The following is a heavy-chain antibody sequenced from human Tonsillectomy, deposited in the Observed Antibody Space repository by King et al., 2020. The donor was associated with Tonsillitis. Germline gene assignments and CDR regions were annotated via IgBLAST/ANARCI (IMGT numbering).Heavy chain of an antibody. J-gene: IGHJ3*02. V-gene: IGHV3-23*04. CDR2: SSGGGGSQ. Sequence: VQLVESGGGLVQPGGSLRLSCAASGFTFSSYAMSWVRQAPGKGLEWVSASSGGGGSQYYADSGKGRFTISRDNSKNTLYLQMNSLRAEDTAVYYCAKDKKGIGKAFDIWGQGTMVTVSS. CDR1: GFTFSSYA. CDR3: AKDKKGIGKAFDI.